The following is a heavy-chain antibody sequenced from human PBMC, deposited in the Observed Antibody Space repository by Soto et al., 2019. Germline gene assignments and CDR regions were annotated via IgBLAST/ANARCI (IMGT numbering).Heavy chain of an antibody. Sequence: EVQVVESGGHLVHPGGSLRLSCAASGFTFSNYWIHWVRQVPGEGLVWVSTINNDGSRTWYADSVRGRIAMSRDNARNSVYFQMNSLRDYDTAVYYCVTAVEYWVQGAVVTVSS. J-gene: IGHJ4*02. V-gene: IGHV3-74*01. CDR3: VTAVEY. CDR2: INNDGSRT. CDR1: GFTFSNYW.